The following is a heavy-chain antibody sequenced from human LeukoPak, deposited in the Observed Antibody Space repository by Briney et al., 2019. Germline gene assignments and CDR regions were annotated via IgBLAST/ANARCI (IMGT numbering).Heavy chain of an antibody. CDR1: GGSFSSYA. V-gene: IGHV1-18*01. CDR2: ISAYNGNT. CDR3: ARETRYYDILTGYWDAFDI. Sequence: ASVKVSCKASGGSFSSYAISWVRPAPGQGLEWMGWISAYNGNTNYAQKLQGRVTMTTDTSTSTAYMELRSLRSDDTAVYYCARETRYYDILTGYWDAFDIWGQGTMVTVSS. D-gene: IGHD3-9*01. J-gene: IGHJ3*02.